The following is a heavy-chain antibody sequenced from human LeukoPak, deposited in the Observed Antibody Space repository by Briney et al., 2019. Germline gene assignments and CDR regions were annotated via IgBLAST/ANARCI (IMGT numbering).Heavy chain of an antibody. CDR1: GFTFSSYG. Sequence: GGSLRLSCADSGFTFSSYGMHWVRQAPGKGLEWVAVISYDGSNKYYADSVKGRFTISRDNSKNTLYLQMNSLRAEDTAVYYCAKDGSGSRGYYYYGMDVWGKGTTVTVSS. CDR3: AKDGSGSRGYYYYGMDV. J-gene: IGHJ6*04. D-gene: IGHD3-16*01. CDR2: ISYDGSNK. V-gene: IGHV3-30*18.